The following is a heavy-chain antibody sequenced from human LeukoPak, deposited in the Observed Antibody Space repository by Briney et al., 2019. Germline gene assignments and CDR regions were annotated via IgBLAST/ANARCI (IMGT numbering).Heavy chain of an antibody. D-gene: IGHD3-22*01. V-gene: IGHV3-30*18. CDR3: AKDSGFGVYYDSSGYLYYFDY. J-gene: IGHJ4*02. CDR1: GFTFSSYG. Sequence: GGSLRLSCAASGFTFSSYGMHWVRQAPGKGLEWVAVISYDGSNKYYADSVKGRFTISRDNSKNTLYLQMNSLRAEDTAVYYCAKDSGFGVYYDSSGYLYYFDYWGQGTLVTVSS. CDR2: ISYDGSNK.